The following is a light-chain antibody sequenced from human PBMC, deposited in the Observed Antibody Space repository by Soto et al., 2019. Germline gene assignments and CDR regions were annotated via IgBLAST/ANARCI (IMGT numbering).Light chain of an antibody. CDR1: QSISNL. J-gene: IGKJ1*01. CDR3: QQSYSIPPWT. Sequence: DIQMTQSPSSLPASVGDRVTITCRASQSISNLLNWYQQRPGKAPKLLIYAASSLQSGVPSRFSGSGSGTDFTLTISSLQPEDFATYYCQQSYSIPPWTFGQGTKVEIK. V-gene: IGKV1-39*01. CDR2: AAS.